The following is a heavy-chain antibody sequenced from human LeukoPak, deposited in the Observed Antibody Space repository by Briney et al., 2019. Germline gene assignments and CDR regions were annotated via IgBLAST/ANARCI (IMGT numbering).Heavy chain of an antibody. CDR2: INHSGST. CDR1: GGSFRGYY. CDR3: ARGTSLYCSGGSCYSGRRYNWFDP. Sequence: PSETLSLTCGVYGGSFRGYYWSWIRQPPGKGLEWIGEINHSGSTNYNPSLKSRVTISVDTSKNQFSLKLSSVTAADTAVYYCARGTSLYCSGGSCYSGRRYNWFDPWGQGTLVTVSS. D-gene: IGHD2-15*01. V-gene: IGHV4-34*01. J-gene: IGHJ5*02.